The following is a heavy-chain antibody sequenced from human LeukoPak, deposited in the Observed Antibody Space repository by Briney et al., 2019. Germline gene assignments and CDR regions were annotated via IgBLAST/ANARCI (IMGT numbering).Heavy chain of an antibody. V-gene: IGHV1-69*02. J-gene: IGHJ4*02. CDR3: ARLNCSSTSCPMYFDY. CDR1: GGTFSSYT. CDR2: SIPILGIA. D-gene: IGHD2-2*01. Sequence: SVKVSCKASGGTFSSYTISWVRQAPGQGLEWMGRSIPILGIANYAQKFQGRVTITADKSTSTAYMELSSLRSEDTAVYYCARLNCSSTSCPMYFDYWGQGTLVTVSS.